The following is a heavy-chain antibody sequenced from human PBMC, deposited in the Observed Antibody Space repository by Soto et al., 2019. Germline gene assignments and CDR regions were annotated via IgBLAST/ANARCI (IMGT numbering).Heavy chain of an antibody. V-gene: IGHV3-74*01. D-gene: IGHD3-9*01. CDR1: GFTFSSYW. J-gene: IGHJ6*03. CDR2: INSDGSST. Sequence: GGSVRLSCAASGFTFSSYWMHWVRQAPGKGLVWVSRINSDGSSTSYADSVKGRFTISRDNAKNTLYLQMNSLRADDTAVYYCAKDYYDILTDYPYYYYMDVWGKGTTVTVSS. CDR3: AKDYYDILTDYPYYYYMDV.